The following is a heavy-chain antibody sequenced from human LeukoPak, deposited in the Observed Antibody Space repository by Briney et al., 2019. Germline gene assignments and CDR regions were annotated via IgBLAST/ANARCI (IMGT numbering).Heavy chain of an antibody. D-gene: IGHD3-22*01. J-gene: IGHJ3*02. CDR2: IYYSGST. V-gene: IGHV4-31*03. Sequence: SETLSLTCTVSGGSISSGGYYWSWIRQHPGKGLEWIGYIYYSGSTYYNPSLKSRVTISVDTSKNQFSLKLSSVTAADTAVYYCARENTDSSGYNDAFDIGGQGTMVTVSS. CDR1: GGSISSGGYY. CDR3: ARENTDSSGYNDAFDI.